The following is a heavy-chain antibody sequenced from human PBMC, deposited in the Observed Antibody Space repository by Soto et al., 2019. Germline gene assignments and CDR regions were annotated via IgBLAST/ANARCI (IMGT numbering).Heavy chain of an antibody. D-gene: IGHD2-21*02. J-gene: IGHJ5*02. CDR1: GFAFGTSA. Sequence: EVQLLESGGDLVQPGGSLRLSCAASGFAFGTSAMSWVRQGPGTGLEWVSSISAGGGSTNYAASVKGRFTVSIDNSENTLSLRMGGLGVADTAIYCCAEGSPLASGGDVSWVAPGGQGTVVTVCS. V-gene: IGHV3-23*01. CDR3: AEGSPLASGGDVSWVAP. CDR2: ISAGGGST.